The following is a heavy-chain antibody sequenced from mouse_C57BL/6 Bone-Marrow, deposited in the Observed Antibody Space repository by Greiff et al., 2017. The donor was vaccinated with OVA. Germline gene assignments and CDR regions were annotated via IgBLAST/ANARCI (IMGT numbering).Heavy chain of an antibody. D-gene: IGHD2-1*01. V-gene: IGHV5-9*01. CDR3: ARGPYVNPAWFAY. CDR2: ISGGGGNT. Sequence: EVTLVESGGGLVKPGGSLKLSCAASGFTFSSYTMSWVRQTPEKRLEWVATISGGGGNTYYPDSVKGRFTISRDNAKNTLYLQMSSLSSEDTALYYCARGPYVNPAWFAYWGQGTLVTVSA. CDR1: GFTFSSYT. J-gene: IGHJ3*01.